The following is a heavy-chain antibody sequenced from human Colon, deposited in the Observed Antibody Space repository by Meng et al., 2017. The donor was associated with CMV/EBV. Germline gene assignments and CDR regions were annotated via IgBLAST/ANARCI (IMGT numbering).Heavy chain of an antibody. Sequence: GESLKISCAASGFTFSSYGMHWVRQAPDKGLEWVAFIGHDGTNKYYGDSVKGRFTISRDNAKNSLYLQMNSLRAEDTAVYYCARDPFIKAFDIWGQGTMVTVSS. CDR1: GFTFSSYG. CDR3: ARDPFIKAFDI. J-gene: IGHJ3*02. CDR2: IGHDGTNK. V-gene: IGHV3-30*02.